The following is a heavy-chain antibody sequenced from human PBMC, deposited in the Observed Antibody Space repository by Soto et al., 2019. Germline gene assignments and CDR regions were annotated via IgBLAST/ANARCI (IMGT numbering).Heavy chain of an antibody. J-gene: IGHJ6*02. CDR2: IYYSGST. CDR1: GGSISSYY. CDR3: ARVSGSYYYGMDV. V-gene: IGHV4-59*12. D-gene: IGHD1-26*01. Sequence: SETLSLTCTVSGGSISSYYLSWIRQPPGKGLEWIGYIYYSGSTNYNPSLKSRVTISVDTSKNQFSLKLSSVTAADTAVYYCARVSGSYYYGMDVWGQGTTVTVS.